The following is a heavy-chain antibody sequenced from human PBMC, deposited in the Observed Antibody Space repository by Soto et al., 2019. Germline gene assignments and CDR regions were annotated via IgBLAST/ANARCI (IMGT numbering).Heavy chain of an antibody. Sequence: PSETLSLTCNMSGDSYSISTYSWSWIRQPPGKALQWIGFIYQSGVTSYNPSLASRVTISVDTSKNQFSLKLSSVTAADTAVYYCARVRGVGARHRFDPWGQGTLVTVSS. J-gene: IGHJ5*02. CDR1: GDSYSISTYS. V-gene: IGHV4-30-2*01. CDR3: ARVRGVGARHRFDP. CDR2: IYQSGVT. D-gene: IGHD1-26*01.